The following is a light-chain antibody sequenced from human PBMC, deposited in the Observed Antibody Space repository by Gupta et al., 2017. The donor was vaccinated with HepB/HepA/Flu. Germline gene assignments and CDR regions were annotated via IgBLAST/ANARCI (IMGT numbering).Light chain of an antibody. CDR1: QSLLHSNGYNF. J-gene: IGKJ3*01. CDR3: MQSLQTGVT. CDR2: LGS. V-gene: IGKV2-28*01. Sequence: IVMTHSPLSLPVTPGEPASISCRSSQSLLHSNGYNFLDWYLQKPGQSPQLLIYLGSTRAPGVPDRFSGSGSGTYFTLRISRVEAEDVGVYYCMQSLQTGVTFGPGTKVEIK.